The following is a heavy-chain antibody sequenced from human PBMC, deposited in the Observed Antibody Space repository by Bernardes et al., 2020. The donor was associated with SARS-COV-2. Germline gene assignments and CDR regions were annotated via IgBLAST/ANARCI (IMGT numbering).Heavy chain of an antibody. V-gene: IGHV3-74*01. CDR3: ARIKSATSSWYFDL. J-gene: IGHJ2*01. D-gene: IGHD6-6*01. CDR1: GFDLRNSW. Sequence: VESLFLSCVASGFDLRNSWMHWVRQAPGPGLVWVSRVNIDGSHAVYADSVKGRFIISRDNAKNTLDLQMNGLEVEDTAVYYCARIKSATSSWYFDLWGRGAHVTVSS. CDR2: VNIDGSHA.